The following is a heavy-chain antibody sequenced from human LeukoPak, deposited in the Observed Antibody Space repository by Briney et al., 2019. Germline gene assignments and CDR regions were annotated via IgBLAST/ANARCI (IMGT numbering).Heavy chain of an antibody. J-gene: IGHJ4*02. Sequence: PGGSLRLSCAASGFTFSSYSMNWVRQAPGKGLEWVSYISSSSSTIYYADSVKGRLTISRDNSENMVYLQMNSLRAEDTAMYYCARDEGWIQLFFRGQGTLVTVSS. V-gene: IGHV3-48*01. D-gene: IGHD5-18*01. CDR2: ISSSSSTI. CDR3: ARDEGWIQLFF. CDR1: GFTFSSYS.